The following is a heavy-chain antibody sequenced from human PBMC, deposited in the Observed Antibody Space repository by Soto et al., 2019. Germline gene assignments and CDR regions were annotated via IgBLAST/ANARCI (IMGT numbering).Heavy chain of an antibody. J-gene: IGHJ4*01. Sequence: SETLSLTCTVSGDFLSSYYWTWIRQPPGKGLEWIGYVYYAGSTYYNPSLKSRVTISVDTSKNQFFLKLTSVTAADTAVYYCARLLTYWGHGILVTVSS. CDR3: ARLLTY. D-gene: IGHD1-26*01. V-gene: IGHV4-59*04. CDR2: VYYAGST. CDR1: GDFLSSYY.